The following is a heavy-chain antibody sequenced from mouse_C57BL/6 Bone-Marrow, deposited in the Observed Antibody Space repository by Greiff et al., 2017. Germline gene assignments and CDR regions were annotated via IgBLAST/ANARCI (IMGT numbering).Heavy chain of an antibody. V-gene: IGHV1-7*01. CDR1: GYTFTSYW. CDR3: EREGVGYCGREYLDV. D-gene: IGHD2-3*01. Sequence: VQLQQSGAELAKPGASVKLSCTASGYTFTSYWMHWVKQRPGQGLEWIGYINPSSGYTKYNQKFQGKATLPAAKSSSTAYMQLSSLTYQDTAVYYCEREGVGYCGREYLDVWGTGTTVTVSS. CDR2: INPSSGYT. J-gene: IGHJ1*03.